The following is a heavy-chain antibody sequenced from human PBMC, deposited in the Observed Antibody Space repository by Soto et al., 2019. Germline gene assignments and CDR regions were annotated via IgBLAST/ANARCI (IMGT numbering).Heavy chain of an antibody. Sequence: GESLKISCKGSGYSFTSYWIGWVRQMPGKGLEWMGIIYPGDSDTRYSPSFQGQVTISADKSISTAYLQWSSLKASDTAMYYCARQNSSGYHYYYYGMDVWGQGSTVTVSS. D-gene: IGHD3-22*01. CDR2: IYPGDSDT. CDR1: GYSFTSYW. CDR3: ARQNSSGYHYYYYGMDV. V-gene: IGHV5-51*01. J-gene: IGHJ6*02.